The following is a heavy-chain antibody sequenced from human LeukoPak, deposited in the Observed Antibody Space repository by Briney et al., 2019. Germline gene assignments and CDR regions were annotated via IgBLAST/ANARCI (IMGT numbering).Heavy chain of an antibody. CDR3: ARGCSSTSCSSPDAFDI. V-gene: IGHV4-4*02. J-gene: IGHJ3*02. CDR1: GGSISSSNW. Sequence: SETLSLTCAVSGGSISSSNWWSWVRQPPGKGLEWIGEIYHSGSTNYSPSLKSRVTISVDKSKNQFSLKLSSVTAADTAVYYCARGCSSTSCSSPDAFDIWGQGTMVTVSS. D-gene: IGHD2-2*01. CDR2: IYHSGST.